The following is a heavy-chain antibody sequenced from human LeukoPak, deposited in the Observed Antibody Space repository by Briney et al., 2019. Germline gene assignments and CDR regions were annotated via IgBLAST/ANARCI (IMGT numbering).Heavy chain of an antibody. Sequence: PGGSLRLSCAASGFTFSDYTMNWVRQAPGKGLEWVSYIDLSGSTLYYVDSVKGRFTISRDNAKNTLYLQMNSLRAEDTAVYYCARDGYSSGLSFDYWGQGTLVTVSS. V-gene: IGHV3-48*04. CDR2: IDLSGSTL. J-gene: IGHJ4*02. CDR3: ARDGYSSGLSFDY. D-gene: IGHD6-19*01. CDR1: GFTFSDYT.